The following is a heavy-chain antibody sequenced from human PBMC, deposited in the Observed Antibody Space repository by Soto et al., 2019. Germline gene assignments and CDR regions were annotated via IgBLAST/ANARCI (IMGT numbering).Heavy chain of an antibody. CDR1: GDTDTNYV. J-gene: IGHJ6*02. CDR2: IFPKFGTT. D-gene: IGHD3-16*02. CDR3: AAEMTFGKLSVV. V-gene: IGHV1-69*01. Sequence: QVQLVQSGAEVKKPGSSVKVSCKASGDTDTNYVISWVRQAPGQGLEWMGGIFPKFGTTYSAQKLQDRLTITADESTSTVYTQLSSLRLDDTAVYYCAAEMTFGKLSVVWGQGTTVTVSS.